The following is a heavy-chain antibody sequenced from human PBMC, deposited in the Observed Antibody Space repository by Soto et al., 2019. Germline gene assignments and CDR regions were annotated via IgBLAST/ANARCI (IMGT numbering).Heavy chain of an antibody. J-gene: IGHJ6*02. CDR3: ARALRDYYYFGLDA. CDR2: IFPDDFDT. CDR1: GYNFSTSW. V-gene: IGHV5-51*01. Sequence: GESLKISCKGSGYNFSTSWIAWVRQVPGEGLEWMGIIFPDDFDTRYSPSFKGQVTISVDKSFNTAYLQWSGLKASDTAMYFCARALRDYYYFGLDAWGQGTTVTVSS. D-gene: IGHD2-21*02.